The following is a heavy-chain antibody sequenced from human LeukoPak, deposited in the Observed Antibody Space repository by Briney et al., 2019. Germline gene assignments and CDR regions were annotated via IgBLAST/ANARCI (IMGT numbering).Heavy chain of an antibody. CDR2: IYHSGST. V-gene: IGHV4-30-2*01. D-gene: IGHD3-10*01. Sequence: PSETLSLTCAVSGGPISSGGYSWSWIRQPPGKGLEWIGYIYHSGSTYYNPSLKSRVTISVDRSKNQFSLKLSSVTAADTAVYYCARRFPSGSFDYWGQGTLVTVSS. J-gene: IGHJ4*02. CDR3: ARRFPSGSFDY. CDR1: GGPISSGGYS.